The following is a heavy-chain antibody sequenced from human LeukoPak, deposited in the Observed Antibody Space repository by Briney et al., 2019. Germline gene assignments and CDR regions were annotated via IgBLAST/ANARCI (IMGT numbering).Heavy chain of an antibody. CDR2: ISSSSSYI. D-gene: IGHD2-2*01. Sequence: GGSLRLSCAASGFTFSSYSMNWVRQAPGKGLEWVSSISSSSSYIYYADSVKGRFTISRDNSKNTLYLQMNSLRVEDTAVYYCAKEGDCRSTSCLALPLGYMDVWGKGTTVTVSS. V-gene: IGHV3-21*01. CDR1: GFTFSSYS. CDR3: AKEGDCRSTSCLALPLGYMDV. J-gene: IGHJ6*03.